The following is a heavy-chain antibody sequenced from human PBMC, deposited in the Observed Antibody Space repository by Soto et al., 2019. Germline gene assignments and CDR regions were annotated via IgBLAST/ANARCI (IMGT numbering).Heavy chain of an antibody. V-gene: IGHV2-26*03. CDR2: FFSDVER. CDR1: GFSIPNGRMF. CDR3: ARVNADSSSRYYGLDA. Sequence: SDTTLVNPAETLTLPCTISGFSIPNGRMFVSWIRQAPGKALEWLANFFSDVERSYSPSLQRRLTLSSESSGTQVILSMTDMGPVDAATYFCARVNADSSSRYYGLDAWGQGTTVTFSS. J-gene: IGHJ6*02. D-gene: IGHD4-17*01.